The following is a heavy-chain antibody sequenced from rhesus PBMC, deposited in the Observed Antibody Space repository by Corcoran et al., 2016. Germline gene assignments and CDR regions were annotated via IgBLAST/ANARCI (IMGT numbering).Heavy chain of an antibody. J-gene: IGHJ6*01. Sequence: QLQLQESGPGLMKPSETLSLTCAVSGGSISGNYGSWIRQPPGKGLEWIGRISGSGGSPDHNPALKSRVTMSTDASKNQFSLKVSSVTTADTAVYYCARGTGLYGLDSWGQGVVVTVSS. CDR1: GGSISGNY. D-gene: IGHD2-15*01. V-gene: IGHV4-173*01. CDR3: ARGTGLYGLDS. CDR2: ISGSGGSP.